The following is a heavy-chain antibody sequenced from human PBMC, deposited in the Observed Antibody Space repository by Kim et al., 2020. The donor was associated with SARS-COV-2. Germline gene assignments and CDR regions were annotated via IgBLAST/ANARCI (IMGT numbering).Heavy chain of an antibody. CDR2: IIPIFGTA. V-gene: IGHV1-69*13. Sequence: SVKVSCKASGGTFSSYAISWVRQAPGQGLEWMGGIIPIFGTANYAQKFQGRVTITADESTSTAYMELSSLRSEDTAVYYCASFFANEYYFDYWGQGTLVTVSS. CDR1: GGTFSSYA. D-gene: IGHD1-1*01. J-gene: IGHJ4*02. CDR3: ASFFANEYYFDY.